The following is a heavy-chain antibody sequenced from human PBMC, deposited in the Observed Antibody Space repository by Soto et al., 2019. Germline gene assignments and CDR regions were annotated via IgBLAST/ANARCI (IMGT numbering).Heavy chain of an antibody. CDR1: GGTFSSYA. V-gene: IGHV1-69*06. Sequence: QVQLVQSGAEVKKPGSSVKVSCKASGGTFSSYAISWVRQAPGQGLEWMGGIIPIFGTANYAQKFQGRVTITADTSTSTVYMELSSLRSEDTGVYYCARGPVVDTAMVTDYYYYGMDVWGQGTTVTVSS. D-gene: IGHD5-18*01. J-gene: IGHJ6*02. CDR2: IIPIFGTA. CDR3: ARGPVVDTAMVTDYYYYGMDV.